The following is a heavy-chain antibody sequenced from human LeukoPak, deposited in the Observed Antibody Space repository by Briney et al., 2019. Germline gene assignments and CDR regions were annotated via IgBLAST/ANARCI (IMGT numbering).Heavy chain of an antibody. D-gene: IGHD2-2*02. Sequence: GGSLRLSCAASGFTFSSYSMNWVRQAPGKGLEWVSYISSSSSTIYYADSVKGRFTISRDNAKNSLYLQMNSLRAEDTAVYYCARDIPDIVVVPAAIPLDYWGQGTLVTVSS. V-gene: IGHV3-48*01. CDR2: ISSSSSTI. CDR3: ARDIPDIVVVPAAIPLDY. CDR1: GFTFSSYS. J-gene: IGHJ4*02.